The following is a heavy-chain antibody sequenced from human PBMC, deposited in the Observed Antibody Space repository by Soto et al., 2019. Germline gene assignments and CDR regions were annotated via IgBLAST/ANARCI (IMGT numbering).Heavy chain of an antibody. CDR2: IRSKAYGGTT. D-gene: IGHD4-17*01. J-gene: IGHJ6*02. V-gene: IGHV3-49*04. CDR3: TRVYGGNHYYYYYGMDV. CDR1: GFTFGDYA. Sequence: GGSLRLSCTASGFTFGDYAMSWVRQAPGKGLEWVGFIRSKAYGGTTEYAASVKGRFTISRDDSKSIAYLQMNSLKTEDTAVYYCTRVYGGNHYYYYYGMDVWGQGTTVTVSS.